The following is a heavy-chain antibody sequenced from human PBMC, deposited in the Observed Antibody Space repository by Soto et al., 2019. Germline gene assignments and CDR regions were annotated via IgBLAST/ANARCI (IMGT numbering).Heavy chain of an antibody. V-gene: IGHV1-58*01. Sequence: SVEVSCKASGFTFTSSAVQWVRQARGQRLEWIGWIVVGSGNTNYAQKFQERVTITRDMSTSTAYMELSSLRSEDTAVYYCAALYYYDSSGYSDAFDIWGQGTMVTVSS. CDR3: AALYYYDSSGYSDAFDI. CDR1: GFTFTSSA. CDR2: IVVGSGNT. D-gene: IGHD3-22*01. J-gene: IGHJ3*02.